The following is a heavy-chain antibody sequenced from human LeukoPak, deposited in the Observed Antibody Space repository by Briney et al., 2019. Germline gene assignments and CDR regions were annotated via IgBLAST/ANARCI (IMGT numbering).Heavy chain of an antibody. CDR1: GYSFTSCW. CDR2: IHPGDSDT. D-gene: IGHD2-2*01. J-gene: IGHJ6*02. Sequence: GESLKISCKGSGYSFTSCWIGWVRQMPGKGLEWMGIIHPGDSDTRYSPSFQGQVTISADKSISTAYLQWSSLKASDTAMYYCARLSCSSTSCYYYYYYGMDVWGQGTTVTVSS. CDR3: ARLSCSSTSCYYYYYYGMDV. V-gene: IGHV5-51*01.